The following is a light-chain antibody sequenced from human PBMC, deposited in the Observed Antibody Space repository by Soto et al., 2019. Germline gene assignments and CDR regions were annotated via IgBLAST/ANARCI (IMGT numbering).Light chain of an antibody. CDR1: QGISSY. V-gene: IGKV1-9*01. CDR3: QQLNSYRT. J-gene: IGKJ1*01. Sequence: DIQLTQSPSFLSASVGGRVTITCRASQGISSYLAWYQQKPWKAPKLLIYAASTLQSGVPSRFSGSGSGTEFTLTISSLQPEDFATYYCQQLNSYRTFGQGTKVDNK. CDR2: AAS.